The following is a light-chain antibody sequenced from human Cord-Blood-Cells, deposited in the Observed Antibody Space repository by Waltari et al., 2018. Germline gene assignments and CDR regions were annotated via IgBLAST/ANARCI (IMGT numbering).Light chain of an antibody. CDR1: SSDVGGDNY. V-gene: IGLV2-14*01. J-gene: IGLJ2*01. Sequence: QSALTQPASVSGSPGQSITISCHGTSSDVGGDNYVSWYQQHPAKAPKLMIYDVSNRPSGVSNRCSGSKSGNTAALTITGLQAEDEADYYCSSYTSSSTLRVVFGGGTKLTVL. CDR3: SSYTSSSTLRVV. CDR2: DVS.